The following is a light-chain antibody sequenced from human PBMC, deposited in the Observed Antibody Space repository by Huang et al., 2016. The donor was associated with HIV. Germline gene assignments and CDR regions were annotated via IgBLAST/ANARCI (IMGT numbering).Light chain of an antibody. Sequence: DIQMTQSPSTLSASVGDRVTITCRASQSISYWLAWYQQKPWKAPNLLIYKSSTLQSGVPSRVSGSGSGTEFTLTISSLQPDDFATYYCQQYNSYSWTFGQGTKVEIK. CDR3: QQYNSYSWT. V-gene: IGKV1-5*03. CDR1: QSISYW. CDR2: KSS. J-gene: IGKJ1*01.